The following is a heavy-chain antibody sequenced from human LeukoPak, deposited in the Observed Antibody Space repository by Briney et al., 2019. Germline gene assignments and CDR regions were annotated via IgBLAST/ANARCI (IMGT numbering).Heavy chain of an antibody. Sequence: GGSLRLSCAASGFSFSSYVRSWVRQAPGKGLEWVSSISGSGNSIHYADPVRGRFTISRDNSKNMLYLQMNSLRAEDTAVYYCTDPPGNYFFDYWGQGTLVTVSS. J-gene: IGHJ4*02. CDR1: GFSFSSYV. V-gene: IGHV3-23*01. CDR2: ISGSGNSI. CDR3: TDPPGNYFFDY.